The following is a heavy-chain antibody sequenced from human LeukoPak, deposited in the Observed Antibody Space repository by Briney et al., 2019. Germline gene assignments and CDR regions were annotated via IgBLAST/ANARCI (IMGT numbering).Heavy chain of an antibody. CDR1: GFTVSSNY. CDR2: IYSGGST. D-gene: IGHD3-22*01. Sequence: GGSLRLSCAASGFTVSSNYMSWVRQAPGKGLEWVSVIYSGGSTYYADSVKGRFTISRDNSKNTLYLQMNSLRAEDTAVYYCARRGRDYYDSSGYYFFDYWGQGTLVTVSS. J-gene: IGHJ4*02. CDR3: ARRGRDYYDSSGYYFFDY. V-gene: IGHV3-53*01.